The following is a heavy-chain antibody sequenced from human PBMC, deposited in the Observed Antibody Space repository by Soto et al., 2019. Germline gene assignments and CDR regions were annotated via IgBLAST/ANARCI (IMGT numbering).Heavy chain of an antibody. D-gene: IGHD5-12*01. CDR2: IYYSGST. CDR1: GGSISSYY. CDR3: ARHRGYSGYDYPIDY. V-gene: IGHV4-59*08. Sequence: SETLSLTCTVSGGSISSYYWSWIRQPPGKGLEWIGYIYYSGSTNYNPSLKSRVTISVDTSKNQFSLKLSSVTAADTAVYYCARHRGYSGYDYPIDYWGQGTLVTVSS. J-gene: IGHJ4*02.